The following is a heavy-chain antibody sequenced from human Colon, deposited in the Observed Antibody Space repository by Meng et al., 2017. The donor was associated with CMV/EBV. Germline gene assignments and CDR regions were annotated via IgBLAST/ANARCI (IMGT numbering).Heavy chain of an antibody. CDR1: GFTFMNDE. V-gene: IGHV3-48*03. CDR3: ANVDYNYYYAMDV. CDR2: ISSSGSTR. J-gene: IGHJ6*02. D-gene: IGHD3-10*01. Sequence: GASLKISCVGSGFTFMNDEMNWVRQAPGKGLEWVAYISSSGSTRLYADSVKGRFTVSRDNAKNSVYLQRSSLRVEDTAIYYCANVDYNYYYAMDVWGLGTTVTVSS.